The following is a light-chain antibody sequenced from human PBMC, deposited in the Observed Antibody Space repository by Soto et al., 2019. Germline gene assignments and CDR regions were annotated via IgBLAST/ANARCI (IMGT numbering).Light chain of an antibody. CDR3: QQYGSSVTWT. Sequence: EVVLTQSPGTVSLSPGERATLSCRASQSVTSNYLAWYQQKPGQAPRLLIYAASSRATGIPDRFSGSGSGTDFTLSISRPEPEDFAVYYCQQYGSSVTWTFGQGTKVEIK. V-gene: IGKV3-20*01. J-gene: IGKJ1*01. CDR2: AAS. CDR1: QSVTSNY.